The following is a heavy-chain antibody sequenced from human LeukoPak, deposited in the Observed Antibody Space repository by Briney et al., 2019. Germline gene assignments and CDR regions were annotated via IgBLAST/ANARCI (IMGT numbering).Heavy chain of an antibody. V-gene: IGHV3-23*01. CDR2: ISGSGGST. J-gene: IGHJ4*02. CDR3: AKGGRYYYGSGSHFDY. CDR1: GFTFSSYA. Sequence: GGSLRLSCAASGFTFSSYAMSWVRQAPGKGLEWVSAISGSGGSTYYADSVKGRFTISRDNSKNTLYLQMNSLRAEDTAVYYCAKGGRYYYGSGSHFDYWGQGTLVTVSS. D-gene: IGHD3-10*01.